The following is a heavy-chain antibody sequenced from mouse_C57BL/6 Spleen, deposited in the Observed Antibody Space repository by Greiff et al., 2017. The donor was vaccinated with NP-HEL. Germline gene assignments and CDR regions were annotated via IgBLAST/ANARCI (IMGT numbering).Heavy chain of an antibody. J-gene: IGHJ4*01. CDR1: GYTFTSYW. CDR2: IDPSDSYT. V-gene: IGHV1-59*01. CDR3: ARRDGAMDY. Sequence: QVQLQQPGAELVRPGTSVKLSCKASGYTFTSYWMHWVKQRPGQGLEWIGVIDPSDSYTNYNQKFKGKATLTVDTSSSTAYMQLSSLTSEVSAVYYCARRDGAMDYWGQGTSVTVSS. D-gene: IGHD3-3*01.